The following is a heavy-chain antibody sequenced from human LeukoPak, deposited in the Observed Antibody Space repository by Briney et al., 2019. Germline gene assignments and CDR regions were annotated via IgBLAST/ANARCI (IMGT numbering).Heavy chain of an antibody. CDR1: GGSISSYY. Sequence: ETLSLTCTVSGGSISSYYWSWVRQAPGKGLEWVSAISGSGGSTYYADSVKGRFTISRDNSKNTLYLQMNSLRAEDTAVYYCAKGSGYYSFHFDYWGQGTLVTVSS. J-gene: IGHJ4*02. CDR2: ISGSGGST. D-gene: IGHD3-22*01. CDR3: AKGSGYYSFHFDY. V-gene: IGHV3-23*01.